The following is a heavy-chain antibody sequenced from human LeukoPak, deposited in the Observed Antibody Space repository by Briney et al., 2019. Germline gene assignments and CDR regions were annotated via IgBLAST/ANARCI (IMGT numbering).Heavy chain of an antibody. J-gene: IGHJ4*02. Sequence: PSEPLSLTGPVPGSSLRRGYSWGWIRQPPGKGLEWFGSIYHSGSTYYNPSLKSRVTISVDTSKNQFSLKLSSVTAADTAVYYCARVSMVRGVGNFDYWGQGTLVTVSS. V-gene: IGHV4-38-2*02. CDR2: IYHSGST. CDR1: GSSLRRGYS. D-gene: IGHD3-10*01. CDR3: ARVSMVRGVGNFDY.